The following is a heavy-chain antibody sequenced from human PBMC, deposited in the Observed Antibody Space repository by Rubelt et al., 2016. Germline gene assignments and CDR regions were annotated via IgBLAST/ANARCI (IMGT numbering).Heavy chain of an antibody. CDR1: GYAFTGDY. Sequence: QVQLVQSGAEVQKPGASVKVSCKASGYAFTGDYIHWVRQAPGQGLEWMGQINPYSGVTDYAQKFQGKVTMTRDTSISTAYMQLSSLRSDDTAVYYCARDGKFDPWGQGTLVFVSS. CDR2: INPYSGVT. J-gene: IGHJ5*02. CDR3: ARDGKFDP. V-gene: IGHV1-2*06.